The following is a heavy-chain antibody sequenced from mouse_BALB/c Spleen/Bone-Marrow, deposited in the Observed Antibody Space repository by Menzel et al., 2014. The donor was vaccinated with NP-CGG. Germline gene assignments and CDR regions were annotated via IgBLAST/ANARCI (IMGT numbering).Heavy chain of an antibody. CDR2: ISCYNGAT. CDR1: DYSLXDYY. Sequence: LVKTGASVKISCKASDYSLXDYYMHWVKQTHGKSLEWIGYISCYNGATSYNQKFKGKATFTVDTSSSTAYMQFSSLTSEDSAVYYCARSEGIYYYGSSYALDYWGQGTSVTVSS. D-gene: IGHD1-1*01. J-gene: IGHJ4*01. V-gene: IGHV1S34*01. CDR3: ARSEGIYYYGSSYALDY.